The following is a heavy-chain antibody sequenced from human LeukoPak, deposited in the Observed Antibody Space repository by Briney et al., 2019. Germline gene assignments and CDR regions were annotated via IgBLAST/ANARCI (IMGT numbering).Heavy chain of an antibody. J-gene: IGHJ4*02. Sequence: SVKVSCKASGGTFSSYAISWVRHPPGPGLELMCMIIPIFGTAKYAQKLQGRVTITTDESTSTAYMELSSLRSEDTAVYYCASERYSGSYVDRNYFDYWGQGTLVTVSS. D-gene: IGHD1-26*01. V-gene: IGHV1-69*05. CDR2: IIPIFGTA. CDR3: ASERYSGSYVDRNYFDY. CDR1: GGTFSSYA.